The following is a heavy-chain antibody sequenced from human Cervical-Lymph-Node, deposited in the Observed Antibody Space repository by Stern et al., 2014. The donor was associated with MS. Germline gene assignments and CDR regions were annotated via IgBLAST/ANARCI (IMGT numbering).Heavy chain of an antibody. CDR2: IDSEYGEA. J-gene: IGHJ6*02. CDR1: GDKLTELY. Sequence: VQLEESGAEVKKPGASVRVSCKVSGDKLTELYIHWVRQAPGKGLEWMAGIDSEYGEAICAPQVQGIVTVTEDASADTAYMDMSSLRSDDTSLYYCVTREGASRDYELLYRCGMDVWGQGTTVSVSS. D-gene: IGHD2-2*02. V-gene: IGHV1-24*01. CDR3: VTREGASRDYELLYRCGMDV.